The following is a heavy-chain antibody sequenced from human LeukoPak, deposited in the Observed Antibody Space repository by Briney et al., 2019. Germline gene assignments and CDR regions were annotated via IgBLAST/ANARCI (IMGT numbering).Heavy chain of an antibody. Sequence: GGSLRLSCAASGFIFSDYYMSWIRQAPGKGLGWVSSMSSSGNTIYYADSVKGRFTISRDNAKDSLYLQMNSLRAEDTAVYYCARDQRYSSSSPHGYWGQGTLVTVSS. CDR3: ARDQRYSSSSPHGY. CDR1: GFIFSDYY. V-gene: IGHV3-11*01. D-gene: IGHD6-13*01. J-gene: IGHJ4*02. CDR2: MSSSGNTI.